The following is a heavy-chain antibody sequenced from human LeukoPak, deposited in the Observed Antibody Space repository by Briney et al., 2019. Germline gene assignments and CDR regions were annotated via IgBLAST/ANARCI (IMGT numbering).Heavy chain of an antibody. CDR1: GYSISSGYY. D-gene: IGHD2-2*01. CDR2: IYHSGST. J-gene: IGHJ4*02. CDR3: ARGVVVPAATLYYFDY. V-gene: IGHV4-38-2*01. Sequence: SETLSLTCAVSGYSISSGYYWGWIRQPPGKGLEWIGSIYHSGSTYYNPSLKSRVTISVDTSKNQFSLELSSVTAADTAVYYCARGVVVPAATLYYFDYWGQGTLVTVSS.